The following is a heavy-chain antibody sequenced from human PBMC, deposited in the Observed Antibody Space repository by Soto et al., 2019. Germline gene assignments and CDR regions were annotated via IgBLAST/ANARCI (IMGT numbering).Heavy chain of an antibody. J-gene: IGHJ5*02. CDR2: IYYSGST. V-gene: IGHV4-59*01. CDR3: ARVRYCSGGSCLDNWFDP. D-gene: IGHD2-15*01. Sequence: SETLSLTCTVSGGSISSYYWSWIRQPPGKGLEWIGYIYYSGSTNYNPSLKSRVTISVDASKNQFSLKLSSVTAADTAVYYCARVRYCSGGSCLDNWFDPWGQGTLVTVSS. CDR1: GGSISSYY.